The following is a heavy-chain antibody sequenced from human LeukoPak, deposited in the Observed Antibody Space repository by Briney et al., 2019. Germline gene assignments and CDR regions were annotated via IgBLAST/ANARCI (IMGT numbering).Heavy chain of an antibody. CDR2: INHSGST. V-gene: IGHV4-39*01. CDR1: GVSISSSSYY. J-gene: IGHJ4*02. CDR3: ARSGYLNFDY. D-gene: IGHD3-10*01. Sequence: PSETLSLTCTVSGVSISSSSYYWGWIRQPPGKGLEWIGEINHSGSTNYNPSLKSRVTISVDTSKNQFSLKLSSVTAADTAVYYCARSGYLNFDYWGQGTLVTVSS.